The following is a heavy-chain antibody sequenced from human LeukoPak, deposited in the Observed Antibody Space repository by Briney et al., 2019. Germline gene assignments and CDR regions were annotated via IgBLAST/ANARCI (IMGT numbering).Heavy chain of an antibody. CDR1: GFTFSSYS. CDR2: ISSSSSYI. V-gene: IGHV3-21*01. CDR3: ARSVDTGLFDY. Sequence: KPGGSLRLSCAASGFTFSSYSMNCGRQAPGKGREWVSSISSSSSYIYYADSVKGRFTISRDNAKNSLYLQMNSLRAEDTAEYYCARSVDTGLFDYWGQGTLVTVSS. D-gene: IGHD5-18*01. J-gene: IGHJ4*02.